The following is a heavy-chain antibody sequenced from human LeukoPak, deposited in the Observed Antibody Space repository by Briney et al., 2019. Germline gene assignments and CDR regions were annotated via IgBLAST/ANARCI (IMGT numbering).Heavy chain of an antibody. CDR1: GFSFSNYW. Sequence: GGSLRLSCAASGFSFSNYWMTWVRQAPGKGLEWVANINEAGNDKYYVDSVKGRFTISRDNAKNSLYLQMNGLRAEDTAVYYCARDYSGSYRAYYFDYWGQGTLVTVSS. CDR3: ARDYSGSYRAYYFDY. D-gene: IGHD1-26*01. CDR2: INEAGNDK. V-gene: IGHV3-7*01. J-gene: IGHJ4*02.